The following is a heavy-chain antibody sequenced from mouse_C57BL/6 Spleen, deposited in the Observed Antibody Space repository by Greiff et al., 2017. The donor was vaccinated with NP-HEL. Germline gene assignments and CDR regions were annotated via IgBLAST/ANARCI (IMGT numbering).Heavy chain of an antibody. Sequence: QVQLQQSGAELVKPGASVKISCKASGYAFSSYWMNWVKQRPGKGLEWIGQIYPGDGDTNYNGPFKGKATLTADKSSSTADMQLSSLTSEDSAVYFCARSKKGNYVDYVDYWGQGTTLTVSS. CDR1: GYAFSSYW. J-gene: IGHJ2*01. V-gene: IGHV1-80*01. CDR2: IYPGDGDT. CDR3: ARSKKGNYVDYVDY. D-gene: IGHD2-1*01.